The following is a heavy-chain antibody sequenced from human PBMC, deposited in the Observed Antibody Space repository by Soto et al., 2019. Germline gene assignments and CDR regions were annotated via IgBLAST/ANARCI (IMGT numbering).Heavy chain of an antibody. CDR3: ARGYSSSLIDF. J-gene: IGHJ4*02. Sequence: EVQLVESGGGLVQPGGSLRLSCAASGFTFSSDWMHWVRQAPGKGLVWVSRINSDGSSTSYADSVKGRFTISRDNAKNTPDLQMNSLRAEDTAVYYCARGYSSSLIDFWGQGTLVTVSS. D-gene: IGHD6-13*01. CDR2: INSDGSST. CDR1: GFTFSSDW. V-gene: IGHV3-74*01.